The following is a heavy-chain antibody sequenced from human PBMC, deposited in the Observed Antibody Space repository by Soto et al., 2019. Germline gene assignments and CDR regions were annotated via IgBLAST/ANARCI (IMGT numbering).Heavy chain of an antibody. CDR2: ISYSGTT. CDR3: ARVGRSTTPLGAFGI. D-gene: IGHD2-2*01. CDR1: GNSIATGAYY. Sequence: SETLSLTCTVSGNSIATGAYYWSWIRQHPGKGLEWIGYISYSGTTYYNPSLKSRFTISLDMSQNQFSLILTAVTAADTAVYYCARVGRSTTPLGAFGIWGPGTMVTVSS. V-gene: IGHV4-31*03. J-gene: IGHJ3*02.